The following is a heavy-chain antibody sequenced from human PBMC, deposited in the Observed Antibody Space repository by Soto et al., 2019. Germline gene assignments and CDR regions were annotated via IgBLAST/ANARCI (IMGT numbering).Heavy chain of an antibody. CDR3: ARTNYDYVWGSYRFDY. CDR2: ISYSGTT. D-gene: IGHD3-16*02. CDR1: GFSINSGDYY. J-gene: IGHJ4*02. Sequence: SETLSLTCTVSGFSINSGDYYWSWIRQPPGKGLEWIGYISYSGTTYYKPSLRSRITISLDTSKNQFSLRLASVTAAGTAVYYCARTNYDYVWGSYRFDYWGQGTLVTVSS. V-gene: IGHV4-30-4*01.